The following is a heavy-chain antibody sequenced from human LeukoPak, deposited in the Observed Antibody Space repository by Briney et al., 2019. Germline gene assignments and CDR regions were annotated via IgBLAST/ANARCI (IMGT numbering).Heavy chain of an antibody. Sequence: PGRSLRLSCAASGFTFNSYAIHWVRQAPGKGLEWVAVIWYDGSNKYYADSVKGRFTISRDNSKNTLYLQMNSLRAEDTAVYYCARGGDYYDSSGPADYWGQGTLVTVSS. V-gene: IGHV3-33*08. D-gene: IGHD3-22*01. CDR2: IWYDGSNK. CDR3: ARGGDYYDSSGPADY. CDR1: GFTFNSYA. J-gene: IGHJ4*02.